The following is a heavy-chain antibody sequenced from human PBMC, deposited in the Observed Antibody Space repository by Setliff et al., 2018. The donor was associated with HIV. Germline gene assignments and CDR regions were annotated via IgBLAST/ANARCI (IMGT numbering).Heavy chain of an antibody. J-gene: IGHJ6*03. CDR2: IKYGGTT. CDR3: ARWAGSSSWAGRGYYYYMDV. CDR1: GDSFSSNSNH. Sequence: PSETLSLTCTVSGDSFSSNSNHWGWIRQPPGKGLEWIGNIKYGGTTYYNPSLKSRVSISIDTSRNQVSLKLSSVTAADTAVYYCARWAGSSSWAGRGYYYYMDVWGKGTTVTVSS. V-gene: IGHV4-39*07. D-gene: IGHD6-13*01.